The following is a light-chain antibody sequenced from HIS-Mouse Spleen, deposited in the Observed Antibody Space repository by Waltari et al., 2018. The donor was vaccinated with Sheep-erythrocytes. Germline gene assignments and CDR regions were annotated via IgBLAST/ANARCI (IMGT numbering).Light chain of an antibody. J-gene: IGLJ3*02. V-gene: IGLV3-21*03. CDR1: NIGSKS. CDR3: QVWDSSSDPNWV. CDR2: DDS. Sequence: SYVLTQSPSVSVAPGKTARLTWGGNNIGSKSVHWSQQKPGQAPVLVVYDDSDRPPGIPERFSGSNSGNTATLTIRRVEAGDEADYYCQVWDSSSDPNWVFGGGTKLTVL.